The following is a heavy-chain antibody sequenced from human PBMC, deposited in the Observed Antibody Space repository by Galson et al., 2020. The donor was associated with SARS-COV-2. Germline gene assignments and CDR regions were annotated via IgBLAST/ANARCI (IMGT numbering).Heavy chain of an antibody. CDR3: ARDASSSSTHYYGMGV. Sequence: GESLKISCSASGFTFSDYYMSWIRQAPGKGLEWISYIRSSNDYTTYADSIKGRFTISRDNAKNSLYLQMNNLRADDTAVYYCARDASSSSTHYYGMGVWGQGTTVIVSS. D-gene: IGHD6-13*01. CDR2: IRSSNDYT. CDR1: GFTFSDYY. V-gene: IGHV3-11*06. J-gene: IGHJ6*02.